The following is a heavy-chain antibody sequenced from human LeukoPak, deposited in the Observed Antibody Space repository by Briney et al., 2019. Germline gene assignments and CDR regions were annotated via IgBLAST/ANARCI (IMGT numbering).Heavy chain of an antibody. Sequence: GGSLRLSCAASGFAVSSNYMTWVRQAPGKGPEWVSVIYSGGSTYYADSVKGRFTISRDNSKNTLYLQMNSLRVEDTAVYYCARGIDILTGRDCWGQGTLVTVSS. D-gene: IGHD3-9*01. V-gene: IGHV3-53*01. J-gene: IGHJ4*02. CDR1: GFAVSSNY. CDR2: IYSGGST. CDR3: ARGIDILTGRDC.